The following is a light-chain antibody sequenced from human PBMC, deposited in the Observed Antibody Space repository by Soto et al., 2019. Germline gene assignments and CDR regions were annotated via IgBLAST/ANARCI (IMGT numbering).Light chain of an antibody. J-gene: IGKJ2*02. CDR3: QQLNSYLCT. V-gene: IGKV1-9*01. CDR1: QGISSY. CDR2: AAS. Sequence: DIPLTQSPSFLSASVGDRVTITCQASQGISSYLAWYQQKPGKAPKLLIYAASTLQSGVPSRFSGSGSGTEFTLTISSLQPEDFATYYCQQLNSYLCTFGQGTKLEIK.